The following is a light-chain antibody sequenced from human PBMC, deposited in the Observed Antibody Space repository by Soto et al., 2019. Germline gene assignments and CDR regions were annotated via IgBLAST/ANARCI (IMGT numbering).Light chain of an antibody. V-gene: IGLV2-11*01. CDR1: SIDVGGYNY. J-gene: IGLJ1*01. CDR3: CSYAGSYTYV. CDR2: DVS. Sequence: QSVLTQPRSVSGSPGQSVTISCTGTSIDVGGYNYVSWYQHHPGKAPKLMIYDVSKRPSGVPDRFSGSKSGNTASLTISGLQAEDEADYYCCSYAGSYTYVFGTGTKLTVL.